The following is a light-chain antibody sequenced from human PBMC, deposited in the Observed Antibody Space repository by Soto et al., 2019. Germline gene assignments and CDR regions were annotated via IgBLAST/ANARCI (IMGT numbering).Light chain of an antibody. Sequence: AIRMTQSPSSLSASTGDRVTITCRASQGISSYLAWYQQKPGKAPKLLIYAASTLQSGVPSRFSGSGSGTDFTLTISCLKSEDFATYYCQQYYSYPPYTFGQGTKLEIK. CDR1: QGISSY. CDR3: QQYYSYPPYT. V-gene: IGKV1-8*01. J-gene: IGKJ2*01. CDR2: AAS.